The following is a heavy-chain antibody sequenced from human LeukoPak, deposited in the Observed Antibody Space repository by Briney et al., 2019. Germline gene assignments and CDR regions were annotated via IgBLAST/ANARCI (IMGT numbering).Heavy chain of an antibody. V-gene: IGHV4-30-4*07. J-gene: IGHJ3*02. Sequence: SETLSLTCAVSGGSISSGGYSWSWIRQPPGKGLEWIGYISSTGSTYYNLSLRSRLSISLDTSKNQFSLNLSSVTAADTAVFYCARLGITHDAFDIWGQGTMVTVSS. CDR2: ISSTGST. CDR1: GGSISSGGYS. D-gene: IGHD5-24*01. CDR3: ARLGITHDAFDI.